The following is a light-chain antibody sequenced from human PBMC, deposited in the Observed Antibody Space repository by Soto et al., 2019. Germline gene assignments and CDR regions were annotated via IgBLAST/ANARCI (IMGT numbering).Light chain of an antibody. V-gene: IGKV3-15*01. Sequence: EIVMTQSPATLSVSPGERATLSCGASQSVSTTLAWYQQKPGQAPKLLIYDASTRATGIPARFSGSGSGTKFTLTISGLQSEDFTIYYCQQYNSWPYTFVQGTKLEIK. CDR2: DAS. CDR1: QSVSTT. CDR3: QQYNSWPYT. J-gene: IGKJ2*01.